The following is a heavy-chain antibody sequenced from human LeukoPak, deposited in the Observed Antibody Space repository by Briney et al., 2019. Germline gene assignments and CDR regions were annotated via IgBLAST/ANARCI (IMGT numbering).Heavy chain of an antibody. D-gene: IGHD3-22*01. CDR2: ISGSGGST. Sequence: ETLSLTCTVSGGSISSSSYYWGWIRQPPGKGLEWVSAISGSGGSTYYADSVKGRFTISRDNSKNTLYLQMNSLRAEDTAVYYCAKDPPKYYYDSSGYYMDVWGKGTTVTISS. J-gene: IGHJ6*03. V-gene: IGHV3-23*01. CDR3: AKDPPKYYYDSSGYYMDV. CDR1: GGSISSSSYY.